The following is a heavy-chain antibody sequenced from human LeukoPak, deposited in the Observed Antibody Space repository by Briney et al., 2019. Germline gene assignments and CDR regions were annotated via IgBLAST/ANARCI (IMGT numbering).Heavy chain of an antibody. CDR3: AGAHTSSGWLRIDY. D-gene: IGHD6-19*01. CDR1: GCSFSSYY. CDR2: IYTSGST. J-gene: IGHJ4*02. Sequence: SETLSLTCTVSGCSFSSYYWSWIRQPAGKGLEWIGRIYTSGSTNYNPSLKSRVTTSVDTYKNQFSLKLSSVTAADTAVYYRAGAHTSSGWLRIDYWGQGTLVTVSS. V-gene: IGHV4-4*07.